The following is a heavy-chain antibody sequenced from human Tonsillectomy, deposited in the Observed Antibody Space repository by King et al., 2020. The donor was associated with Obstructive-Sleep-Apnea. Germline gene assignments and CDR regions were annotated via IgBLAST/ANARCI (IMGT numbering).Heavy chain of an antibody. CDR3: ARHRGVEDYGGYGDYFDF. D-gene: IGHD5-12*01. V-gene: IGHV4-59*08. J-gene: IGHJ4*02. CDR2: MYYSGNT. CDR1: GDSINNYY. Sequence: QLQESGPGLVKPSETLSLTCTVSGDSINNYYLSWIRQPPGKGLEWIGYMYYSGNTNYNPSLKCRVTISADTPKIQFSLRLNSVTAADTAVYYCARHRGVEDYGGYGDYFDFWGQGTLVTVSS.